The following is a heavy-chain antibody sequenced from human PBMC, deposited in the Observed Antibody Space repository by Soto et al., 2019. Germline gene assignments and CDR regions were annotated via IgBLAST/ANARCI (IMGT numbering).Heavy chain of an antibody. Sequence: GGSLRLSCAASGFTFSSYAMSWVRQAPEGLEGVSAISGSGGSTYYADSVEGRFTISRDNSKNTLYLRMNSLRAEDTAVYYCAKTSNNYYHYYDMDVWGQGTTVTVSS. CDR3: AKTSNNYYHYYDMDV. V-gene: IGHV3-23*01. J-gene: IGHJ6*02. CDR2: ISGSGGST. D-gene: IGHD4-4*01. CDR1: GFTFSSYA.